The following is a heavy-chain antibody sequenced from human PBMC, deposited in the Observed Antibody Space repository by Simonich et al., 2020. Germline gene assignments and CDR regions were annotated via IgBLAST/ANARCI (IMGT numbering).Heavy chain of an antibody. CDR3: ARDFRLQLVEIGTYYYYGMDV. CDR1: GFTFSSYE. J-gene: IGHJ6*02. D-gene: IGHD6-6*01. Sequence: VQLVESGGGLVQPGGSLRLSCAASGFTFSSYEMNWVRQAPGKGLEWVSYISSSGSTIYYADSVKGRFTISRDNAKTSLYLQMNSLRAEDTAVYYCARDFRLQLVEIGTYYYYGMDVWGQGTTVTVSS. V-gene: IGHV3-48*03. CDR2: ISSSGSTI.